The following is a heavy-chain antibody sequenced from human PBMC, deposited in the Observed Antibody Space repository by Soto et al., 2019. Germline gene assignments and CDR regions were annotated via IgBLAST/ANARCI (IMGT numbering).Heavy chain of an antibody. D-gene: IGHD1-7*01. Sequence: PSKTLSLPCAISGDSFSSNSAAWNWIRQSPSRGLEWLGRTYYRSRWYNDYAVSVKSRITINPDTSKNQFSLHLNSVTPEEAAVYYSLGNTSLQWYYMDVCGKXTTVTVS. CDR2: TYYRSRWYN. CDR1: GDSFSSNSAA. CDR3: LGNTSLQWYYMDV. J-gene: IGHJ6*03. V-gene: IGHV6-1*01.